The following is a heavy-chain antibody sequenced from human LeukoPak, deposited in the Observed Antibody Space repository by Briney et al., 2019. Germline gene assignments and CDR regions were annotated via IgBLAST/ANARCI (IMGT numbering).Heavy chain of an antibody. CDR3: ARGWGARGEFFDY. CDR1: GGSISSYH. J-gene: IGHJ4*02. D-gene: IGHD1-26*01. CDR2: IYTSGST. V-gene: IGHV4-4*07. Sequence: SETLSLTCTVSGGSISSYHWSWIRQPAGKGLEWIGRIYTSGSTNYNPSLKGRVTMSLDTSKNQLSLKLSSVTAADTAVYYCARGWGARGEFFDYWGQGTLVTVSS.